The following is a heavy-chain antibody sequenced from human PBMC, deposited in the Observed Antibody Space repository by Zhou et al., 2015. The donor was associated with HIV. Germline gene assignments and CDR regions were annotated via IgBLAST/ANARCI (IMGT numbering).Heavy chain of an antibody. CDR1: GFTFSSSG. V-gene: IGHV3-33*03. D-gene: IGHD2-2*01. J-gene: IGHJ4*02. CDR2: IWYDGSNK. Sequence: QVQLVESGGGVVQPGRSLRLSCAASGFTFSSSGMHWVRQAPGKGLEWVAIIWYDGSNKYYADSVKGRFTISRDNAKNSLYLQMNSLRAEDTAVYYCASKGGVPAAHFDYWGQGTLVTVSS. CDR3: ASKGGVPAAHFDY.